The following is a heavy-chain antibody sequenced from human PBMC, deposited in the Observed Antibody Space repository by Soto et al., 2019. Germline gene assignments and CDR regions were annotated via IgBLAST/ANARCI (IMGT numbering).Heavy chain of an antibody. CDR3: AHSPFDIVGAPDYDY. J-gene: IGHJ4*02. D-gene: IGHD1-26*01. CDR1: GFSLSTSGVG. Sequence: QITLKESGPTLVKPTQTLTLTCTFSGFSLSTSGVGVGWIRQPPGKALQWLALIYWNDDKRYSPSLKSRLTITKDPSKNQVVLTMTNMDPVDTATYYCAHSPFDIVGAPDYDYWGQGTLVTVST. CDR2: IYWNDDK. V-gene: IGHV2-5*01.